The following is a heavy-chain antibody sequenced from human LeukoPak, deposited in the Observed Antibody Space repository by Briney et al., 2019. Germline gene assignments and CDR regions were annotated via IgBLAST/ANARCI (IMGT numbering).Heavy chain of an antibody. CDR1: GGSISSYY. Sequence: SETLSLTCTVSGGSISSYYWSWIRQPPGKGLEWIGYIYYSGSTNYNPSLKSRVTISVDTSKNQFSLKLSSVTAADTAVYYCARVGGLADLDYWGQGTLVTVSS. J-gene: IGHJ4*02. CDR3: ARVGGLADLDY. CDR2: IYYSGST. V-gene: IGHV4-59*12. D-gene: IGHD3-3*01.